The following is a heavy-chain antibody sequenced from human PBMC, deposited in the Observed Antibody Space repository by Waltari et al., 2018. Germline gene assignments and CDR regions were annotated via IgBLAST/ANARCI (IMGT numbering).Heavy chain of an antibody. D-gene: IGHD6-6*01. CDR1: GGSISSGSYY. J-gene: IGHJ4*02. V-gene: IGHV4-61*02. CDR2: IYTRGST. CDR3: ARWRVGAARFDY. Sequence: QVQLQESGPGLVKPSQTLSLTCTVSGGSISSGSYYWSWIRQPAGKGLEWIRCIYTRGSTNSNPSRQSRVTISVDTSNNHVSLKLSSVTAADAAVYYCARWRVGAARFDYWGQGTLVTVSS.